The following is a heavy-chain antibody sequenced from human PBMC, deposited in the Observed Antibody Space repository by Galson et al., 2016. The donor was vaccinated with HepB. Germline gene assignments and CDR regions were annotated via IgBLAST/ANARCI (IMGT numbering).Heavy chain of an antibody. V-gene: IGHV3-23*01. J-gene: IGHJ2*01. D-gene: IGHD5-18*01. Sequence: SLRLSCAGSGFTFRNYAMSWVRRAPGKGLEWVSAMNGNGVTTHYADSVKARFSISRDNSINTLYLQMTSLRAEDTAVYHCATFEDARGGYSSGLDWSFHLGGRGTLVTVSS. CDR1: GFTFRNYA. CDR3: ATFEDARGGYSSGLDWSFHL. CDR2: MNGNGVTT.